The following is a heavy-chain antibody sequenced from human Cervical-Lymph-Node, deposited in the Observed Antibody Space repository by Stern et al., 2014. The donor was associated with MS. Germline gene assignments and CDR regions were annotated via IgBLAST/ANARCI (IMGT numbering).Heavy chain of an antibody. CDR2: IWYDGSNK. CDR1: GFSFSNFG. D-gene: IGHD2-21*01. CDR3: ARDTRRHLFHYGMDV. J-gene: IGHJ6*02. V-gene: IGHV3-33*01. Sequence: VHLVESGGGVVQPGRSLRLSCAASGFSFSNFGMHWVRQAPGKGLEWVAIIWYDGSNKYYADSVKGRFTISRDNSKNTLFLQMNSLRAEDSAVYYCARDTRRHLFHYGMDVWGQGTTVTVSS.